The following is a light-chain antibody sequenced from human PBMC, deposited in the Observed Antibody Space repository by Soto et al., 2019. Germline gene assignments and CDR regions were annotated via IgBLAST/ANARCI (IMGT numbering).Light chain of an antibody. CDR1: SNDVGGYNY. J-gene: IGLJ1*01. V-gene: IGLV2-14*01. Sequence: QSALTQPASVSGSPGQSITISCTGSSNDVGGYNYVSWYQQHPGKAPKLMIYDVSDRPSGVSNRFSGSKSGNTASLTISGLQAEDEADYYCSSYPSSSTRVFGTGTKLTVL. CDR3: SSYPSSSTRV. CDR2: DVS.